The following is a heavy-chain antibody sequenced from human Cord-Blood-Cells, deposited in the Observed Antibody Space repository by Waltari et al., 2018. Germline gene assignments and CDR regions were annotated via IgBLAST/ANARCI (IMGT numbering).Heavy chain of an antibody. V-gene: IGHV1-69*01. J-gene: IGHJ6*02. Sequence: QVQLVQSGAEVKKPGSSVKVSCKASGGTFSSYALSWVRQAPGQGLEWMGGIIPIFGTANDAQKFQGRVTITADESTSTAYMELSSLRSEDTAVYYCARAITRDGYNSNYYYGMDVWGQGTTVTVSS. CDR2: IIPIFGTA. CDR1: GGTFSSYA. CDR3: ARAITRDGYNSNYYYGMDV. D-gene: IGHD5-12*01.